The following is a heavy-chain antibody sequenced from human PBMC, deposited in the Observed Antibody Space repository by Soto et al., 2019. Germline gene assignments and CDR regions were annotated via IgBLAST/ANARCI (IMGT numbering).Heavy chain of an antibody. Sequence: QVQLQQWGAGLLKPSETLSLTCAVYGGSFSGYYWSWIRQPPGKGLEWIGEINHSGSTNYNPSLKSRVTISVDTSKTQFSLKLRSVTAADTAVYYCARTRVYAIRNYYYGMGLWGQGTTVTVSS. CDR2: INHSGST. J-gene: IGHJ6*02. CDR1: GGSFSGYY. D-gene: IGHD2-8*01. V-gene: IGHV4-34*01. CDR3: ARTRVYAIRNYYYGMGL.